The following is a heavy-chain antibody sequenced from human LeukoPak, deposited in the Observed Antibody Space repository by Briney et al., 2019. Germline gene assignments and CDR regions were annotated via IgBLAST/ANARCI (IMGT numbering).Heavy chain of an antibody. CDR2: IDSSSNYI. CDR1: GLTFSGYS. CDR3: TKDDGNNYGCLDY. V-gene: IGHV3-21*01. D-gene: IGHD5-18*01. J-gene: IGHJ4*02. Sequence: GGSLRLSCEASGLTFSGYSMNWVRQAPGKGLEWVSSIDSSSNYIYYADSLKGRFIISRDNAKNSLFLQINSLRAEDTAVYYCTKDDGNNYGCLDYWGQGTLVTVSS.